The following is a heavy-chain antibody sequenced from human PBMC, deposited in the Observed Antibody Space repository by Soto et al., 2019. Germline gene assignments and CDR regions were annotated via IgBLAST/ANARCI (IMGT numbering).Heavy chain of an antibody. CDR2: IWCSGTTK. CDR1: AFTFSDYA. D-gene: IGHD3-10*01. Sequence: VGSLRLSCAASAFTFSDYAMNWVRQAPGKGLEWISIIWCSGTTKYYTDSMKGRFSISRDQSKSTLYLQVNSLRAEDTATYYCERDVGSSGSSRWFGTWGQGTLVTVSS. CDR3: ERDVGSSGSSRWFGT. J-gene: IGHJ5*02. V-gene: IGHV3-23*01.